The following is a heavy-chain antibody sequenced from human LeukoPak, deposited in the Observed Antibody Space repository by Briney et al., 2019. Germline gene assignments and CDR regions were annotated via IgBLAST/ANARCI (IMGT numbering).Heavy chain of an antibody. CDR3: ARGNCGGDCCSGSWVPFDI. CDR2: ISGYNGNT. J-gene: IGHJ3*02. CDR1: GYTFTSYG. V-gene: IGHV1-18*01. Sequence: GASVKVSCKASGYTFTSYGINWVRQAPGQGLEWMGWISGYNGNTNYAQKLQGRVTMTTDTSTSTAYMELRSLRSDDTAVYYCARGNCGGDCCSGSWVPFDIWGQGTMVTVSP. D-gene: IGHD2-21*01.